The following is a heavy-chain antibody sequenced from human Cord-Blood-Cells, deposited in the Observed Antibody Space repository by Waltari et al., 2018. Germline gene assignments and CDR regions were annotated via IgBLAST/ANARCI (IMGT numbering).Heavy chain of an antibody. J-gene: IGHJ4*02. CDR3: TSSEKPTARFDY. CDR1: GLTSSKAW. CDR2: IKRKTDGGTI. D-gene: IGHD5-18*01. Sequence: EVQLVESGGGLVKPGGSLRLPCVDSGLTSSKAWRAWVRQAPGKGLEWIGRIKRKTDGGTIDYAAPVKGRFTISRDDSKNTLYLQMNSLKTEDTAVYYCTSSEKPTARFDYWGQGTLVTVSS. V-gene: IGHV3-15*01.